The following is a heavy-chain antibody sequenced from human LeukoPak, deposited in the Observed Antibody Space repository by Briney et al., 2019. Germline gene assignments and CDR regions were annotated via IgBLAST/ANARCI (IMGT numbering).Heavy chain of an antibody. D-gene: IGHD3-3*01. Sequence: GGSLRLSCAASGFSFSSYWMSWVRHAPGKGLEWVSNIKQDGSEKYYVDSVKGRFTISRDNAKNSLYLQMNSLRAEDTAVYYCARSPSDQLRFLEWFWGQGTLVTVSS. CDR3: ARSPSDQLRFLEWF. CDR2: IKQDGSEK. V-gene: IGHV3-7*03. CDR1: GFSFSSYW. J-gene: IGHJ4*02.